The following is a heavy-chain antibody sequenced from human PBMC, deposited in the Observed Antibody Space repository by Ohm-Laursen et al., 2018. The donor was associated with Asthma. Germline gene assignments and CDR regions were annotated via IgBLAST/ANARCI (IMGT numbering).Heavy chain of an antibody. V-gene: IGHV3-33*08. CDR3: ARAVLDMIVVVGGPDY. Sequence: SLRLSCAASGFTFSSYGMHWVRQAPGKGLEWVAVIWYDGSNKYYADSVKGRFTISRDNSKNTLYLQMNSLRAEDTAVYYCARAVLDMIVVVGGPDYWGQGTLVTVSS. CDR1: GFTFSSYG. CDR2: IWYDGSNK. J-gene: IGHJ4*02. D-gene: IGHD3-22*01.